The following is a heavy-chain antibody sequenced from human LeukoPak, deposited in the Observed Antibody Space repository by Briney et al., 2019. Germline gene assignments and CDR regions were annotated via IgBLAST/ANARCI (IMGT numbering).Heavy chain of an antibody. CDR2: IYYSGST. D-gene: IGHD3-3*01. CDR3: AREANDFWSGYYTYYFDY. J-gene: IGHJ4*02. V-gene: IGHV4-61*01. Sequence: SETLSLTCTVSGDSVSSNSYYWTWIRQPPGKGLEWIGYIYYSGSTNCNPSLKSRVTISVDTSKNQFSLKLSSVTAADTAVYYCAREANDFWSGYYTYYFDYWGQGTLVTVSS. CDR1: GDSVSSNSYY.